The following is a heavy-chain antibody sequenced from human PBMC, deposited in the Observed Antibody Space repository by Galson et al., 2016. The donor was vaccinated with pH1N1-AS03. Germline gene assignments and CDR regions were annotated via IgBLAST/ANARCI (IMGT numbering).Heavy chain of an antibody. V-gene: IGHV3-11*01. CDR2: ITSSGSTGTTI. CDR3: ARGGYDFWSGYLVDPFDY. D-gene: IGHD3-3*01. Sequence: SLRLSCAASGFTFSDYYMSWIRQAPGKGLGWVSCITSSGSTGTTIYYADSVKGRFTISRDNAKNSLYLQMNSLRAEDTAIYYCARGGYDFWSGYLVDPFDYWGQGALVTVSS. J-gene: IGHJ4*02. CDR1: GFTFSDYY.